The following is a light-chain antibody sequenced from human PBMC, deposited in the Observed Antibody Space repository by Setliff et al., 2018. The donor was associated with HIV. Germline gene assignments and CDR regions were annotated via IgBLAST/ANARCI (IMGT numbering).Light chain of an antibody. V-gene: IGLV2-14*01. CDR2: DVS. CDR3: CSYAGSYTYV. J-gene: IGLJ1*01. Sequence: QSALTQPASVSGSPGQSITISCTGTSSDVGGYNYVSWYQQPPGKAPKLMIYDVSKRPSGVSNRFSGSKSGNTASLTISGLQAEDEADYYCCSYAGSYTYVFGTGTKVTVL. CDR1: SSDVGGYNY.